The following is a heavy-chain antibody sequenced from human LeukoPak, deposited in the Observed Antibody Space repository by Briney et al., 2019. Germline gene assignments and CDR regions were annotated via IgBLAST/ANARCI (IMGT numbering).Heavy chain of an antibody. D-gene: IGHD3-10*01. Sequence: PGGSLRLSCAASGFTFSDYWMHWVRQVPGKGLEWVSAISGSGSDTYYADSVKGRFTISRDNSKSTLYLQMNSLRAEDTAIYYCAKDLGGEGGSGFPGYWGRGTLVTVSS. V-gene: IGHV3-23*01. CDR3: AKDLGGEGGSGFPGY. J-gene: IGHJ4*02. CDR1: GFTFSDYW. CDR2: ISGSGSDT.